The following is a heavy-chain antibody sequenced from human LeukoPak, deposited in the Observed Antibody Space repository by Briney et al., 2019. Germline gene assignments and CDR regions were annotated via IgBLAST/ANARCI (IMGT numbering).Heavy chain of an antibody. D-gene: IGHD3-10*01. V-gene: IGHV3-21*01. CDR3: ARGRRLWFGDGPHHYGMDV. CDR1: GFTFSSYS. J-gene: IGHJ6*02. Sequence: GSLRLSCAASGFTFSSYSMSWVRQAPGKGLEWVSSISSSSSYIYYADSVKGRFTISRDNAKNSLYLQMNSLRAEDTAVYYCARGRRLWFGDGPHHYGMDVWGQGTTVTVSS. CDR2: ISSSSSYI.